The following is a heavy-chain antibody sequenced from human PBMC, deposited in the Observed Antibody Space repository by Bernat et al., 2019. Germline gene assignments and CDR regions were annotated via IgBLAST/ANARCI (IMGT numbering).Heavy chain of an antibody. Sequence: QVQLVESGGGVVQPGRSLRLSCAASGFTFSSYAMHWVRQAPGKGLEWVAVISYDGSNKYYADSVKGRFTLSRDNSKNTLYLQMNSLRAEDTAVYYCARVAAAGTNAFDIWGQGTMVTVSS. J-gene: IGHJ3*02. CDR1: GFTFSSYA. V-gene: IGHV3-30-3*01. D-gene: IGHD6-13*01. CDR3: ARVAAAGTNAFDI. CDR2: ISYDGSNK.